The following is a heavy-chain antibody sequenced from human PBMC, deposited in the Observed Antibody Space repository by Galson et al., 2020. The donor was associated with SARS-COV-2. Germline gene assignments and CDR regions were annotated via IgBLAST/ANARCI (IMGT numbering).Heavy chain of an antibody. Sequence: TGGSLRLSCAASGFTFSSYWINWVRQAPGKGLEWVANIKQDGSEKYYVDSVKGRFTISRDNAKNSLYLQMNSLRAEDTAVYYCARDWDDFWSGYYYFDYWGQGTLVTVSS. CDR1: GFTFSSYW. CDR2: IKQDGSEK. CDR3: ARDWDDFWSGYYYFDY. D-gene: IGHD3-3*01. J-gene: IGHJ4*02. V-gene: IGHV3-7*05.